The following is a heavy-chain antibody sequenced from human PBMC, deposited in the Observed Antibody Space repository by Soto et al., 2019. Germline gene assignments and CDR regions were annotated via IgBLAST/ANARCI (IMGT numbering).Heavy chain of an antibody. CDR1: GFTFSDYN. Sequence: QVQLLESGGGLVKPGGSLRLSCAASGFTFSDYNMSWIRQAPGKGLECVAYISVSSTYANYVDSVEGRFTISRDNAKNSLFLQMNSLRAEDTAVYYCARGVPYYSSEKPANFDYWGQGALVTVSS. V-gene: IGHV3-11*05. CDR2: ISVSSTYA. CDR3: ARGVPYYSSEKPANFDY. J-gene: IGHJ4*02. D-gene: IGHD3-10*01.